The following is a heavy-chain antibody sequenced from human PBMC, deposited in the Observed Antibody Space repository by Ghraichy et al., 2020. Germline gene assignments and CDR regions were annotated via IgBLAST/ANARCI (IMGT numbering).Heavy chain of an antibody. CDR3: ARDQLERLRYYYYGMDV. Sequence: SQTLSLTCTVSGGSISSYYWSWIRQPAGKGLEWIGRIYTSGSTNYNPSLKSRVTMSVDTYKNQFSLKLSSVTAADTAVYYCARDQLERLRYYYYGMDVWGRGTTVTVSS. V-gene: IGHV4-4*07. CDR2: IYTSGST. D-gene: IGHD1-1*01. CDR1: GGSISSYY. J-gene: IGHJ6*02.